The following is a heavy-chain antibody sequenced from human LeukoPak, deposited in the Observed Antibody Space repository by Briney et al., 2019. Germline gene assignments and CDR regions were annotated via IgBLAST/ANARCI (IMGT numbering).Heavy chain of an antibody. CDR1: GYTFTGYY. D-gene: IGHD3-10*01. Sequence: ASVKVSCKASGYTFTGYYMHWVRQAPGQGLEWIGWINPNSGGTNYAQKFQGRVTMTRDTSISTAYMELSRLRSDDTAVYYCARDGRTGSYYYYGMDVWGQGTTVTVSS. CDR2: INPNSGGT. J-gene: IGHJ6*02. V-gene: IGHV1-2*02. CDR3: ARDGRTGSYYYYGMDV.